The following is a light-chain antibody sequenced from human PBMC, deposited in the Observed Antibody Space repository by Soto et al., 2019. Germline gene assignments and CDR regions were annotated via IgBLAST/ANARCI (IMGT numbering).Light chain of an antibody. CDR2: DAS. CDR1: RGISSN. Sequence: IVMTQSPATLSVSPGERATLSCRASRGISSNLAWYQQKPGQAPRLLIYDASTRATGIPARFSGSGSGTEFTLTINSLQAEDVAVYYCQQYYGTPFTFGGGTKVEIK. CDR3: QQYYGTPFT. J-gene: IGKJ4*01. V-gene: IGKV3-15*01.